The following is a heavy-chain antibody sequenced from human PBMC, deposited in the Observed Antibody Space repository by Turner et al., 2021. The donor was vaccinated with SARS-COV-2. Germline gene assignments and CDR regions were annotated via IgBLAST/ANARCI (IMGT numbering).Heavy chain of an antibody. V-gene: IGHV3-11*06. Sequence: QVQLVESGGGLVKPGGSLRLSCAASGFTFSDYYLSWIRLAPGKGLEWVSYISSSSYYTNYADSVKGRFAISRDNDKNSLYLQMNSLRAEDTAVYYCARDGSTVGGFDYWGQGTLVTVSS. CDR3: ARDGSTVGGFDY. CDR2: ISSSSYYT. D-gene: IGHD4-17*01. J-gene: IGHJ4*02. CDR1: GFTFSDYY.